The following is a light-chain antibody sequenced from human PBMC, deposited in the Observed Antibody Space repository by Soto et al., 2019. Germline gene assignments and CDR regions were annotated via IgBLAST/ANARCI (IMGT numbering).Light chain of an antibody. V-gene: IGKV1-9*01. CDR1: QGISSN. Sequence: DIQLTQSPSFLSASVGDRGTITCRASQGISSNLAWYQQKPGKAPNLLIYAASALESGVPSRVSGSGAGTDFTLTISSLQPEDFDTYYCQRLNRYPRTFGQGTKVEIK. CDR3: QRLNRYPRT. J-gene: IGKJ1*01. CDR2: AAS.